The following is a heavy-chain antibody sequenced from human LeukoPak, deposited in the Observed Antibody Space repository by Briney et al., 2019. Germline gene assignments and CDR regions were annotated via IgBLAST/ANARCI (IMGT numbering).Heavy chain of an antibody. Sequence: PSETLSLTCAVSGGSISSGGYYWNWIRQHPGKGLEWIGYIYYSGSTYYNPSLKSRVTISVDTSKNQFSLKLSSVTAADTAVYYCARDGYSGYEGGFDYWGQGNLVTVSS. J-gene: IGHJ4*02. CDR2: IYYSGST. CDR3: ARDGYSGYEGGFDY. V-gene: IGHV4-31*11. D-gene: IGHD5-12*01. CDR1: GGSISSGGYY.